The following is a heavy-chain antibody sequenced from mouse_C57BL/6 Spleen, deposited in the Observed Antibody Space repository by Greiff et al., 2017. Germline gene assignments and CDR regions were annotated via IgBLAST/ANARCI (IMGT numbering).Heavy chain of an antibody. D-gene: IGHD3-2*02. Sequence: VQLVESGPELVKPGASVKISCKASGYAFSSSWMNWVKQRPGKGLEWIGRIYPGDGDTNYNGKFKGKATLTADKSSSTAYMQLSSLTSEDSAVYFCARSSSSVTAQATFDYWGQGTTLTVSS. J-gene: IGHJ2*01. CDR1: GYAFSSSW. CDR3: ARSSSSVTAQATFDY. V-gene: IGHV1-82*01. CDR2: IYPGDGDT.